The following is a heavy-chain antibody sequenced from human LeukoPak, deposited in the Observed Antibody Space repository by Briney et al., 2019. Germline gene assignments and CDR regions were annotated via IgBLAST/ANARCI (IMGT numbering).Heavy chain of an antibody. D-gene: IGHD5-24*01. CDR2: IYYGGST. CDR3: ARVFGNYHYFDY. J-gene: IGHJ4*02. Sequence: SETLSLTCTVSGGSISSSSYYWGWIRQPPGKGLEWIGSIYYGGSTYYNPSLKSRVTISVDTSKNQFSLNLSSVTAADTAVYYCARVFGNYHYFDYWGQGILVTVSS. CDR1: GGSISSSSYY. V-gene: IGHV4-39*07.